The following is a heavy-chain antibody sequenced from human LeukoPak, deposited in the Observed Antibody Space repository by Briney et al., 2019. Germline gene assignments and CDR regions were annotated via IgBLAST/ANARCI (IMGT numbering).Heavy chain of an antibody. Sequence: GGSLRLSRAASGFTFSSSGINWVRQAPGKGLEWVSYISSSSSTIYYADSVKGRFTISRDNAKNSLYLQMNSLRDEDTAVYYCARVLWFREGFDYWGQGTLVTVSS. V-gene: IGHV3-48*02. D-gene: IGHD3-10*01. CDR3: ARVLWFREGFDY. CDR1: GFTFSSSG. CDR2: ISSSSSTI. J-gene: IGHJ4*02.